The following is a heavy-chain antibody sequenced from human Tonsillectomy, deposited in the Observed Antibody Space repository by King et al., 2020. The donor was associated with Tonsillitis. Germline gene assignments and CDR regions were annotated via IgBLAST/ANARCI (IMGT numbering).Heavy chain of an antibody. V-gene: IGHV4-59*01. Sequence: QLQESGPGLVKPSETLSLTCTVSGGSISSYCWSWIRQPPGKGLEWMGYIDYSGSTNYNPSLKSRVTISVDTSKNQFSLKLSSVTAADTAVYYCARGSRQQLVQDYYYYVLDVWGQGTTVTVSS. D-gene: IGHD6-13*01. CDR2: IDYSGST. J-gene: IGHJ6*02. CDR3: ARGSRQQLVQDYYYYVLDV. CDR1: GGSISSYC.